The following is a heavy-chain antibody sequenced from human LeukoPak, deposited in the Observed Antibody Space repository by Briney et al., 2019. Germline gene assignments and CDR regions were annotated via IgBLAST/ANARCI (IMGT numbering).Heavy chain of an antibody. CDR2: IYTSGST. Sequence: SETLSLTCTVSGGSISSGSYYWSWLRQPAGKGLEWIGRIYTSGSTNYNPSLKSRVTISVGTSKNQFSLKLSSVTAADTAVYYCARRNSSSWVPGAFDIWGQGTMVTVSS. V-gene: IGHV4-61*02. CDR3: ARRNSSSWVPGAFDI. D-gene: IGHD6-13*01. J-gene: IGHJ3*02. CDR1: GGSISSGSYY.